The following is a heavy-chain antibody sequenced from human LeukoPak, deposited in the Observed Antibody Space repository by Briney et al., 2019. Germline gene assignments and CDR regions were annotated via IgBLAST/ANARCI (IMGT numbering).Heavy chain of an antibody. CDR1: GFTFNSYW. CDR2: INSDGRST. CDR3: ASGSDDSSGYYLDY. Sequence: GGSLRLSCAASGFTFNSYWMHWVRQVPGKGLVWVSRINSDGRSTSYADSVKGRFTISRDNAKNSLYPQMNSLRAEDTAVYYCASGSDDSSGYYLDYWGQGTLVTVSS. J-gene: IGHJ4*02. D-gene: IGHD3-22*01. V-gene: IGHV3-74*01.